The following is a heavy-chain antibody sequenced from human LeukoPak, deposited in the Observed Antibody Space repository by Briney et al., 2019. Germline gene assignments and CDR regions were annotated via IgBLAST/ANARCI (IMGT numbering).Heavy chain of an antibody. Sequence: SETLPLTCTLSGGSISTYYWSWIRQPPGKGLEWIGYIYHSGSTNYNPSLKSRVTISVDTSKNQFSLKLSSVTAADTAVYYCARGLRRDSNYYGSYFDYWGQGTLVTVSS. CDR3: ARGLRRDSNYYGSYFDY. D-gene: IGHD4-11*01. V-gene: IGHV4-59*01. CDR2: IYHSGST. J-gene: IGHJ4*02. CDR1: GGSISTYY.